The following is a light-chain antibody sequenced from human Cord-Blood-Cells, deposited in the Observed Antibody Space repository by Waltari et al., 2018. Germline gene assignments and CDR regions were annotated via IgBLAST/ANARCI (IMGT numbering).Light chain of an antibody. CDR3: QSYDSSLSGSV. V-gene: IGLV1-40*01. CDR1: SSNIGAGYH. CDR2: GNS. Sequence: QSVLTQPPSVSGAPGQRVTISCTGSSSNIGAGYHVHWYQQLPGTAPKLLIYGNSNRPSGAPDRFSGSKSGTSASLAITGLEAEDETDYYCQSYDSSLSGSVFGGGTKLTVL. J-gene: IGLJ3*02.